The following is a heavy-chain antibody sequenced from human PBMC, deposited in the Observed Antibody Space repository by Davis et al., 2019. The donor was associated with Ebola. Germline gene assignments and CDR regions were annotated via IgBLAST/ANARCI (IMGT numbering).Heavy chain of an antibody. Sequence: SVKVSCKASGGTFSSYAISWVRQAPGQGLEWMGGIIPIFGTTNYAQKFQGRVTITADKSTSTAYMELSSLRSEDTAVYYCARIEGRLRFLEWLSDTHYYYYGMDVWGQGTTVTVSS. CDR3: ARIEGRLRFLEWLSDTHYYYYGMDV. V-gene: IGHV1-69*06. J-gene: IGHJ6*02. CDR1: GGTFSSYA. D-gene: IGHD3-3*01. CDR2: IIPIFGTT.